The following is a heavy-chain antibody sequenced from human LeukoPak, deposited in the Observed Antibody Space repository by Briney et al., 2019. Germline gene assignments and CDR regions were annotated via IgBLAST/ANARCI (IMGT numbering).Heavy chain of an antibody. CDR2: ISSSSSYI. Sequence: GGSLRLSCAASGFTFSSYSMNWVRQAPGKGLEWVSSISSSSSYIYYADSVKGRFTISRDNAKNSLYLQMNSLRAEDTAVYYCARAGRYSYDSSGYYYDAFDIWGQGTMVTVSS. V-gene: IGHV3-21*01. CDR1: GFTFSSYS. D-gene: IGHD3-22*01. J-gene: IGHJ3*02. CDR3: ARAGRYSYDSSGYYYDAFDI.